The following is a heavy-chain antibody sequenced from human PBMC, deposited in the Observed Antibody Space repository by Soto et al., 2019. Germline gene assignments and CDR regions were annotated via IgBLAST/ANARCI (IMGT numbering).Heavy chain of an antibody. CDR1: VFSATSSGVG. Sequence: QITLKESGPPLVKPTQTLTLTCAFSVFSATSSGVGVAWLRQPPGKALEWLAVIYWDDADHYRPSLKTRLTIIQDTSKNPVVLPMTNMEPVDTGTYYCARRLRGALAYYFESWGQGTLVTVTS. D-gene: IGHD1-26*01. CDR3: ARRLRGALAYYFES. CDR2: IYWDDAD. V-gene: IGHV2-5*02. J-gene: IGHJ4*02.